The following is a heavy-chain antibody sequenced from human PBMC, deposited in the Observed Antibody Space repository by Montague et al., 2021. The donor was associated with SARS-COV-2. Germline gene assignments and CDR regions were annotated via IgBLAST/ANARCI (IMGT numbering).Heavy chain of an antibody. V-gene: IGHV4-34*01. D-gene: IGHD3-16*02. J-gene: IGHJ3*01. CDR2: SNDRGSS. CDR3: ARGQVTVFATLIAFPAAGAIDV. Sequence: SETLSFTCAVYGGSFTDFNWTWIRQPPGKGLEWIGESNDRGSSNYNPSPKNRVTISVDKSQNQISLKLTSVTAADTATYYCARGQVTVFATLIAFPAAGAIDVWGRGTTVTVS. CDR1: GGSFTDFN.